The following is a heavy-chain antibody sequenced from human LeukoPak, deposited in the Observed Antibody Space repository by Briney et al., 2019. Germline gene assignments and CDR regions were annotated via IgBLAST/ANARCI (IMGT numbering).Heavy chain of an antibody. J-gene: IGHJ4*02. CDR2: IKEDGSEK. CDR3: ARTLRGGGALDY. Sequence: GGSLRVSCAASGFTFSNYWLNWVRQAPGKGLEWVANIKEDGSEKYYVDSVKGRFTISRDNAKNSLFLQMNSLRAEDTAVYYCARTLRGGGALDYWGQGTLVTVSS. V-gene: IGHV3-7*03. D-gene: IGHD3-16*01. CDR1: GFTFSNYW.